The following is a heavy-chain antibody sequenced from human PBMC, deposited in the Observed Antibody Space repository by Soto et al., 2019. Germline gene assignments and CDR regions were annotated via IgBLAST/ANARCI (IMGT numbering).Heavy chain of an antibody. CDR3: ARDVPLNYYDGTYYYYAMDV. J-gene: IGHJ6*02. Sequence: SVKVSCKASGGTFSSHAISWVRQAPGQGLEWMGGIIPFFKATNYAQKFQGRVTMTADESTSTAYMDLSSPKSEDTAVYYCARDVPLNYYDGTYYYYAMDVWGQGTTVTVSS. D-gene: IGHD3-16*01. CDR1: GGTFSSHA. CDR2: IIPFFKAT. V-gene: IGHV1-69*13.